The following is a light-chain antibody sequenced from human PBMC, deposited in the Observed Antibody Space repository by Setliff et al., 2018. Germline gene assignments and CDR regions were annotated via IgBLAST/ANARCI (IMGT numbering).Light chain of an antibody. CDR1: SSDIGAYTY. Sequence: QSALTQPASMSGSPGQSITISCTGTSSDIGAYTYVSWYQQHPGKAPKLLISNVSNRPSGVSHPFSGSKSGNTASLTISWLQAEDEADYYCSSYTTSSLRVFGGGTKGTVL. CDR3: SSYTTSSLRV. CDR2: NVS. J-gene: IGLJ2*01. V-gene: IGLV2-14*03.